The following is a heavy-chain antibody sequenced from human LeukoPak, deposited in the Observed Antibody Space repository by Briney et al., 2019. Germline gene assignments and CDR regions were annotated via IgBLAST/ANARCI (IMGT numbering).Heavy chain of an antibody. CDR1: GFTFSSYA. CDR3: ARYYYDSSGYRPIDY. J-gene: IGHJ4*02. D-gene: IGHD3-22*01. CDR2: ISSNGGST. Sequence: PGGSLRLSCAASGFTFSSYAMHWVRQAPGKGLEYVSAISSNGGSTYYANSVKGRFTISRDNSKNTLYLQMGSLRAEDMAVYYCARYYYDSSGYRPIDYWGQGTLVTASS. V-gene: IGHV3-64*01.